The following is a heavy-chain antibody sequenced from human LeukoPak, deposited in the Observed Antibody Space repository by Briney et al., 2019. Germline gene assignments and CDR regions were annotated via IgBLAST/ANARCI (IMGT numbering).Heavy chain of an antibody. CDR3: ARSARWELAKIGY. D-gene: IGHD1-26*01. J-gene: IGHJ4*02. CDR1: GFTFSSYW. Sequence: QPGGSLRLSCAASGFTFSSYWMSWVRQAPGKGLEWVANIKQDGSEKYYVDSVKGRFTISRDNAKNTLYLQMNSLRAEDTAVYYCARSARWELAKIGYWGQGTLVTVSS. V-gene: IGHV3-7*01. CDR2: IKQDGSEK.